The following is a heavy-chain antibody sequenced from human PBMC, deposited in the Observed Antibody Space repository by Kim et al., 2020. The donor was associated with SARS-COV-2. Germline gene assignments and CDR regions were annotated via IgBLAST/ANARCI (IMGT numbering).Heavy chain of an antibody. D-gene: IGHD4-4*01. V-gene: IGHV3-30*18. CDR3: AKDQAHYSNRPYYYGMDV. Sequence: GGSLRLSCAASGFTFKNYGMHWVRQAPGKGLEWVSVISYDGSNKYSADSVKGRVTISRDNSKNTLYLQMNSLRAEDTAVYYCAKDQAHYSNRPYYYGMDVWGQGTTVTVSS. CDR1: GFTFKNYG. J-gene: IGHJ6*02. CDR2: ISYDGSNK.